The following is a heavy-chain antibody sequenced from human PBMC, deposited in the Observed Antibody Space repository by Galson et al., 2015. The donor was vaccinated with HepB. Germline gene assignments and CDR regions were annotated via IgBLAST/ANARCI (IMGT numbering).Heavy chain of an antibody. J-gene: IGHJ4*02. CDR1: GFPFRSHG. CDR3: ARGSQELDY. Sequence: SLRLSCAASGFPFRSHGMHWVRQAPGKGLEWVAVMSYDGSNKDYADSVKGRFTISRDISNNTLYLQMNSLRTEDTAVYYCARGSQELDYWGQGTLVTVSS. D-gene: IGHD1-26*01. V-gene: IGHV3-30*03. CDR2: MSYDGSNK.